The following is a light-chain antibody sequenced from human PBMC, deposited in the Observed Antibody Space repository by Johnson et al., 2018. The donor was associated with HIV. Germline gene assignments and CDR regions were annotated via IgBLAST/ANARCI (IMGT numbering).Light chain of an antibody. CDR3: GTWDSSLSAGGV. Sequence: HSVLTQPPSVSAAPGQKVTISCSRNYSNFGNNYVSWYQQLPGTAPKLLIYENNKRPSGIPDRFSGSKSGTSATLDITGLQTGDEADYYCGTWDSSLSAGGVFGTGTKVTVL. CDR1: YSNFGNNY. J-gene: IGLJ1*01. CDR2: ENN. V-gene: IGLV1-51*02.